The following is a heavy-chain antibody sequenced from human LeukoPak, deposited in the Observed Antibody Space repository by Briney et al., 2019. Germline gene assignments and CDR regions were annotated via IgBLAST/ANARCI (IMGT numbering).Heavy chain of an antibody. V-gene: IGHV3-20*04. CDR1: GFTFDDYG. D-gene: IGHD2-21*01. J-gene: IGHJ3*02. CDR3: ARDSPDWSSRAFDI. CDR2: FNWNGGST. Sequence: GGSLRLSCAASGFTFDDYGMSWVRQAPGKGLEWVSGFNWNGGSTGYADSVKGRFTISRDNAKNSLYLQMNSLRAEDTALYYCARDSPDWSSRAFDIWGQGTMVTVSS.